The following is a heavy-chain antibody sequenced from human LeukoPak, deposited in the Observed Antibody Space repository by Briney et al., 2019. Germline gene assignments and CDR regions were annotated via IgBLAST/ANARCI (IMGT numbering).Heavy chain of an antibody. Sequence: GGSLRLSCAASGFTFSSYAMHWVRQAPGKGLEWVAVISYDGSNKYYADSVKGRFTISRDNSKNTLYLHMNTLRADDTAVYYCAKESTVTPGNVNWFDPWGRGTLVTVSS. D-gene: IGHD4-17*01. V-gene: IGHV3-30*04. CDR3: AKESTVTPGNVNWFDP. CDR1: GFTFSSYA. CDR2: ISYDGSNK. J-gene: IGHJ5*02.